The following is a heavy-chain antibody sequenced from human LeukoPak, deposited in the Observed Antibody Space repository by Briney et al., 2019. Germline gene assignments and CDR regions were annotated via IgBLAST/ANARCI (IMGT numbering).Heavy chain of an antibody. Sequence: SETLSLTCTVSGGSISSSSYYWGWIRQPPGKGLEWIGSIYYSGSTYYNPSLKRRVTISVDTSKNQFSLKLSSVTAADTAVYYCARTRWRNWFDPWGQGTLVTVSS. CDR3: ARTRWRNWFDP. J-gene: IGHJ5*02. CDR1: GGSISSSSYY. CDR2: IYYSGST. V-gene: IGHV4-39*07. D-gene: IGHD6-13*01.